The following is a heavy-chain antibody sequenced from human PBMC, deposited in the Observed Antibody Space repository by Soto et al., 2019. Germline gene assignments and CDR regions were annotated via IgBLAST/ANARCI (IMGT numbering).Heavy chain of an antibody. CDR2: IIPIFGTA. Sequence: SVKVSCKASGGTFSSYAISWVRQAPGQGLEWMGGIIPIFGTANYAQKFQGRVTITADESTSTAYMEPSSLRSEDTAVYYCASGDYYDSSGLGPYGMDVWGQGTTVTVSS. CDR3: ASGDYYDSSGLGPYGMDV. CDR1: GGTFSSYA. D-gene: IGHD3-22*01. V-gene: IGHV1-69*13. J-gene: IGHJ6*01.